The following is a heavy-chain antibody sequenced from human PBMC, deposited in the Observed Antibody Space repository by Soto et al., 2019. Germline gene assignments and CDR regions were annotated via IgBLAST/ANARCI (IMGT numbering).Heavy chain of an antibody. J-gene: IGHJ3*02. V-gene: IGHV4-61*01. CDR1: GGSVSRGSYY. CDR3: ARDHLRFFDLCDASDI. D-gene: IGHD3-9*01. Sequence: SETLTLTCTVSGGSVSRGSYYWSWIRQPPGKGLEWIGYIYYSRSTNYNPSLKSRFTISVDTSKNQFSLKLSSVTAADTAVYYCARDHLRFFDLCDASDICGQGTMFTDS. CDR2: IYYSRST.